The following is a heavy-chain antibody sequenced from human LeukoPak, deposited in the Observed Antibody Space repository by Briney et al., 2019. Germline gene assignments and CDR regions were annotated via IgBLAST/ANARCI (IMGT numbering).Heavy chain of an antibody. CDR1: GGSISSSSYY. V-gene: IGHV4-39*01. CDR3: AGAARLSYEGDY. CDR2: IYYSGST. Sequence: SETLSLTCTVSGGSISSSSYYWGWIRQPPGKGLEWIGSIYYSGSTYYNPSLKSQVTISVDTSKSQFSLKLSSVTAADAAVYYCAGAARLSYEGDYWGQGTLVTVSS. D-gene: IGHD1-26*01. J-gene: IGHJ4*01.